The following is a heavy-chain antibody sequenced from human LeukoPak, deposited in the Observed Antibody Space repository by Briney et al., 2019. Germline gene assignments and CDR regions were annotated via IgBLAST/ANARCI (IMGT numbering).Heavy chain of an antibody. V-gene: IGHV3-21*06. J-gene: IGHJ4*02. CDR2: ISSTSTFL. Sequence: PGGSLRLSCGASGFNFNTYSMTWVRQAPGKGLEWVSSISSTSTFLYYADSVKGRFTVSRDNADHTVFLQLTSLRAEDTAVYYCTRGGYSSSWYPPSEYWGQGTQVTVSS. CDR1: GFNFNTYS. D-gene: IGHD6-13*01. CDR3: TRGGYSSSWYPPSEY.